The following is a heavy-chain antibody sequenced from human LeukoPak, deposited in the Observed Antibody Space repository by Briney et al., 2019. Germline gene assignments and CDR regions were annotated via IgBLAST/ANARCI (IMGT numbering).Heavy chain of an antibody. CDR1: GYALNELS. CDR2: IDREDGQT. J-gene: IGHJ5*02. V-gene: IGHV1-24*01. Sequence: ASVTVSCKVSGYALNELSIHWVRQAPGKGLEWVGGIDREDGQTIDAQNFQGRVTLTEDTSAQIAYMEVTSLRSEDTAVYYCATKNLFHLWGQGTLVTVSS. CDR3: ATKNLFHL. D-gene: IGHD1-14*01.